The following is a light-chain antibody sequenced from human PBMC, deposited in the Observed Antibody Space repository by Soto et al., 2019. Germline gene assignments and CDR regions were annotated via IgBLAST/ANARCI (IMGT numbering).Light chain of an antibody. CDR3: PKYNFLPLR. V-gene: IGKV1-27*01. CDR1: QRISTW. Sequence: MKQSPATLSAKEGDRVTITCLASQRISTWFAWYQQKPGKIPKLLIYAASTLQAGVPSRFSGSGSGTDFTLTISSLQPEDVVAYYCPKYNFLPLRFG. CDR2: AAS. J-gene: IGKJ2*03.